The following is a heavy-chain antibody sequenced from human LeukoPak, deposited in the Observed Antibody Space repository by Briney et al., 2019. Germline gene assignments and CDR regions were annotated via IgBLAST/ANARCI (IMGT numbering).Heavy chain of an antibody. CDR2: IYHSGST. Sequence: PSETLSLTCAVSGGSISSGGYSWSWIRQPPGKGLEWIGYIYHSGSTYYNPSLKSRVTISVDRSKNQFSLKLSSVTAADTAVYYCANIPYGDYYLWGQGTLVTVSS. D-gene: IGHD4-17*01. J-gene: IGHJ5*02. CDR1: GGSISSGGYS. CDR3: ANIPYGDYYL. V-gene: IGHV4-30-2*01.